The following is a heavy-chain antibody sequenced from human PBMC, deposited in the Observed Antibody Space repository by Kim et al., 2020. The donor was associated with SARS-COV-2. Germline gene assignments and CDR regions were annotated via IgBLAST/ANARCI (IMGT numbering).Heavy chain of an antibody. J-gene: IGHJ4*02. CDR3: GKGIVVVPAAPFDY. Sequence: AESGKGRFTISMGITKNTLYLQMNSLRAEDTAVYYCGKGIVVVPAAPFDYWGQGTLVTVSS. D-gene: IGHD2-2*01. V-gene: IGHV3-23*01.